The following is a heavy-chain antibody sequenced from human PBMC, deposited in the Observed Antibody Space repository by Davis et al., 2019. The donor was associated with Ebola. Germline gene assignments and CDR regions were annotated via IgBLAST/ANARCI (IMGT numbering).Heavy chain of an antibody. V-gene: IGHV1-18*04. CDR2: ISAYNGNT. CDR1: GYTSTDYA. D-gene: IGHD6-19*01. CDR3: ARGFYTTGWYYLDY. J-gene: IGHJ4*01. Sequence: AASVKVSCKASGYTSTDYAIGWVRQAPGQGLEWMGWISAYNGNTNYAQNVQGRVSMTTDTSTSTVYMELWNLISADTAVYYCARGFYTTGWYYLDYWGQGTLVTVSS.